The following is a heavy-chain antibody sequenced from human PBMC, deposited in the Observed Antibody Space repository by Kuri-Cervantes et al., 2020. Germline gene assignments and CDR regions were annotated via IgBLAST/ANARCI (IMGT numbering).Heavy chain of an antibody. CDR2: IYYSGST. CDR3: ARAGPLYYYYGMDV. Sequence: SETLSLTCTVSGCSISSGGYYWSWIRQHPGKGLEWIGYIYYSGSTYYNPSLKSRVTISVDTSKNQYSLKLSSVTAADTAVYYCARAGPLYYYYGMDVWGQGTTVTVSS. V-gene: IGHV4-31*03. CDR1: GCSISSGGYY. J-gene: IGHJ6*02.